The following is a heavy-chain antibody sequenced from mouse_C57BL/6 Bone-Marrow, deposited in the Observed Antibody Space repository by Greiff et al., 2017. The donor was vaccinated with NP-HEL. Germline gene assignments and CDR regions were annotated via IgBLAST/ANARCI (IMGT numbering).Heavy chain of an antibody. D-gene: IGHD1-1*01. CDR1: GYTFTDYY. Sequence: EVKLMESGPELVKPGASVKISCKASGYTFTDYYMNWVKQSHGKSLEWIGDINPNNGGTSYNQKFKGKATLTVDKSSSTAYMELRSLTSEDSAVYYCARYGYGRNYAMDYWGQGTSVTVSS. CDR3: ARYGYGRNYAMDY. J-gene: IGHJ4*01. CDR2: INPNNGGT. V-gene: IGHV1-26*01.